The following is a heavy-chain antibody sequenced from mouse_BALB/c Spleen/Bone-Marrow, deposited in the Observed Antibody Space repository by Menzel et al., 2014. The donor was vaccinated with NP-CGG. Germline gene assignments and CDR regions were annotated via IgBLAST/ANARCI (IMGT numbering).Heavy chain of an antibody. V-gene: IGHV1-69*02. CDR2: IDPSDSET. CDR1: GYTFTSYW. CDR3: ARRGYGYGFAY. J-gene: IGHJ3*01. D-gene: IGHD1-2*01. Sequence: VQLQHSGAELVKPGAPVKLSCKASGYTFTSYWMNWVKQRPGRGLEWIGRIDPSDSETHYNQKFKDRATLTVDKSSSTAYIQLSSLTSEDSAVYYCARRGYGYGFAYWGQGTLVTVSA.